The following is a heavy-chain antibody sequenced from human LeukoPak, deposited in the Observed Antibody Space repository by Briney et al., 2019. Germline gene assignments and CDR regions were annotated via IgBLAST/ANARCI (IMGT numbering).Heavy chain of an antibody. CDR2: INPSGGST. CDR1: GYTFTSYY. Sequence: ASVKVSCKASGYTFTSYYMHWVRQAPGQGLEWMGIINPSGGSTSYAQKFQGRVTMTRDTSTSTVYMELSSLRSEDTAVYYCARRVTTGYSYYYMDVWGKGTTVTVSS. J-gene: IGHJ6*03. CDR3: ARRVTTGYSYYYMDV. V-gene: IGHV1-46*01. D-gene: IGHD4-11*01.